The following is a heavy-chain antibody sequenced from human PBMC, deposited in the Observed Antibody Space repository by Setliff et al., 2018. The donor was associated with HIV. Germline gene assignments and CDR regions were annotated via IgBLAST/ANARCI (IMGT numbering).Heavy chain of an antibody. CDR2: INHSGRT. CDR3: ARERELVRYFDY. V-gene: IGHV4-34*01. J-gene: IGHJ4*02. D-gene: IGHD3-10*01. CDR1: GGSFSGYH. Sequence: SETLSLTCAVYGGSFSGYHWDWIRQPPGKGLEWIGEINHSGRTNYNPSLKSRVTISVDTSKNQFSLKLRSVTAADTAMYYCARERELVRYFDYWGQGTLVTVSS.